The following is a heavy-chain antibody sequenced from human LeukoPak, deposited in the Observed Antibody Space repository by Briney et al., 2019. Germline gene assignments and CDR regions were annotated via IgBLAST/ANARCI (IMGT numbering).Heavy chain of an antibody. CDR1: GYTFTSYD. D-gene: IGHD6-13*01. V-gene: IGHV1-18*01. Sequence: ASVKLSCKASGYTFTSYDISWVRQAPGQGLEWMGWISAYNGNTNYAQKLQGRVTMTTDTSTSTAYMELRSLRSDDTAVYYCARDLHDVIAAAAGSCGYWGQGTLVTVSS. CDR2: ISAYNGNT. CDR3: ARDLHDVIAAAAGSCGY. J-gene: IGHJ4*02.